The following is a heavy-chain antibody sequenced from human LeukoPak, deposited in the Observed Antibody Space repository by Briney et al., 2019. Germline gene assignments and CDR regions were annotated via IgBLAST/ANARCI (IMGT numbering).Heavy chain of an antibody. J-gene: IGHJ4*02. V-gene: IGHV3-20*04. Sequence: GGSLRLSCAASGFIFDDYGMRWVRPAPGKGLEWVSGLNWNGSITGYADSVKGRFTISRDKAKNSLYLQMNSLRAEDTALYYCARVYLSQQLVPGLDYWGQGTLVTVSS. CDR1: GFIFDDYG. CDR2: LNWNGSIT. CDR3: ARVYLSQQLVPGLDY. D-gene: IGHD6-13*01.